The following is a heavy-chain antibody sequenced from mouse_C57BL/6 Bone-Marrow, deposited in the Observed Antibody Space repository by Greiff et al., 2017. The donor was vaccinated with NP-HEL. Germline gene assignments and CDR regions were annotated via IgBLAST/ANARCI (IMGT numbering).Heavy chain of an antibody. Sequence: QVQLQQPGAELVKPGASVKLSCKASGYTFTSYWMQWVKQRPGQGLEWIGEIDPSDSYTNYNQKFKGKATLTVDTSSSTAYMQLSSLTSEDSAVYYYARKEEDYWGQGTSVTVSS. CDR1: GYTFTSYW. J-gene: IGHJ4*01. CDR3: ARKEEDY. V-gene: IGHV1-50*01. CDR2: IDPSDSYT.